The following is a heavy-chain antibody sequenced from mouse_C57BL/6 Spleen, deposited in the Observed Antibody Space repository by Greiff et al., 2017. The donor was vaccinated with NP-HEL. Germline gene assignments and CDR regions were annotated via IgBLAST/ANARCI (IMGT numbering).Heavy chain of an antibody. CDR2: INPNNGGT. Sequence: EVKLQESGPELVKPGASVKIPCKASGYTFTDYNMDWVKQSHGKSLEWIGDINPNNGGTIYNQKFKGKATLTVDKSSSTAYMELRSLTSEDTAVYYCARNSLGRYWYFDVWGTGTTVTVSS. CDR3: ARNSLGRYWYFDV. V-gene: IGHV1-18*01. J-gene: IGHJ1*03. CDR1: GYTFTDYN. D-gene: IGHD4-1*01.